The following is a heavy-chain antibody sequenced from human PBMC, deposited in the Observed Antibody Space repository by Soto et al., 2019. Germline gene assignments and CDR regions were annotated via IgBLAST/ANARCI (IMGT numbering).Heavy chain of an antibody. V-gene: IGHV4-4*07. CDR1: GGTLSGYY. Sequence: LSLTCTVTGGTLSGYYWTWIRQSAGGGLEWIGRIYSSGSTNYNPSLKSRVTISLDTSMSHFSLRLRSVSAADTAVYYCARGQRFSDWFDPWGQGTLVTVSS. J-gene: IGHJ5*02. CDR2: IYSSGST. CDR3: ARGQRFSDWFDP. D-gene: IGHD3-3*01.